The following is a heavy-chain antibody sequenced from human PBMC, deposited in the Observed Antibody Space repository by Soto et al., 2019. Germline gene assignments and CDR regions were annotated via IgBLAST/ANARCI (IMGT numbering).Heavy chain of an antibody. D-gene: IGHD6-19*01. Sequence: QVQLQESGPGLVKPSGTLSLTCAVSGGSISSSNWWSWVRQPPGKGLEWIGEIYHSGSTNYNPSLKSRVTVSVDKSKNQFSLKLSSVTAADTAVYYCARADRAVAGVGDYYGMDVWGQGTTVTVSS. J-gene: IGHJ6*02. CDR3: ARADRAVAGVGDYYGMDV. CDR2: IYHSGST. CDR1: GGSISSSNW. V-gene: IGHV4-4*02.